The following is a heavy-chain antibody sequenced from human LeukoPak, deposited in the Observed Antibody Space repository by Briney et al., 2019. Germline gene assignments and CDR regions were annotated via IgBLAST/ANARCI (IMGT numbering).Heavy chain of an antibody. CDR1: GFTFSSYD. D-gene: IGHD2-2*01. Sequence: GGSLRLSCAAPGFTFSSYDMHWVRQATGKGLEWVSAIGTAGDTYYPGSVKGRFTISRENAKNSLYLQMNSLRAGDTAVYYCARAPRVVLGYGMDVWGQGTTVTVSS. V-gene: IGHV3-13*01. CDR2: IGTAGDT. J-gene: IGHJ6*02. CDR3: ARAPRVVLGYGMDV.